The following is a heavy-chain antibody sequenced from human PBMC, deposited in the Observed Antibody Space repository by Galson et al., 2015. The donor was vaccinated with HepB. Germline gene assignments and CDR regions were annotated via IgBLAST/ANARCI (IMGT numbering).Heavy chain of an antibody. V-gene: IGHV1-69*13. CDR1: GGTFSSYA. Sequence: SVKVSCKASGGTFSSYAISWVRQAPGQGLEWMGGIIPIFGTANYAQKFQGRVTITADESTSTAYMELSSLRSEDTAVYYCARVLGRTAHFDYWGQGTLVTVSS. J-gene: IGHJ4*02. CDR2: IIPIFGTA. CDR3: ARVLGRTAHFDY. D-gene: IGHD3-16*01.